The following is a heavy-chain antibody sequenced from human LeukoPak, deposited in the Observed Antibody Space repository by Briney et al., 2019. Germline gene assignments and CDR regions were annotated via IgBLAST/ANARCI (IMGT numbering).Heavy chain of an antibody. Sequence: SVTVSRKASGYSFTNYYMHWVRQAPAHGLEWVGIINPSGGSTSYAQKLQGRVTMTRDTSTSTVYMELSSLRSEDTAVYYCARYLRDGYNSPFCYYYYGMDVWGQGTTVTVSS. CDR1: GYSFTNYY. J-gene: IGHJ6*02. D-gene: IGHD5-24*01. CDR2: INPSGGST. V-gene: IGHV1-46*01. CDR3: ARYLRDGYNSPFCYYYYGMDV.